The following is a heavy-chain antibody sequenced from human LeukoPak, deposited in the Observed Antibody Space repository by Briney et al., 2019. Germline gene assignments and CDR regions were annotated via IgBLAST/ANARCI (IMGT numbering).Heavy chain of an antibody. CDR3: AGFRFPHYGDYGGYFDY. CDR2: IYTSGST. Sequence: SQTLSLTCTVSGGSISSGSYYWSWIRQPAGKGLEWIGRIYTSGSTNYNPSLKSRVTISVDTSKNQFSLKLSSVTAADTAVYYCAGFRFPHYGDYGGYFDYWGQGTLVTVSS. D-gene: IGHD4-17*01. CDR1: GGSISSGSYY. J-gene: IGHJ4*02. V-gene: IGHV4-61*02.